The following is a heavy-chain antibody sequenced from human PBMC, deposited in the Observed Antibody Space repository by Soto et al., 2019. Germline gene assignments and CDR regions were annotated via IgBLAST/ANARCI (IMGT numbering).Heavy chain of an antibody. Sequence: EVQLVESGGGLVQPGGSLKLSCAASGFTYRSYWMHWVRQTPGKGLVWISRINSDGSFRNYTDSVKGRFTSSRDNAKRSSYLHGTSLRPADKGLYYCVREFTRWRQGPLVTVSS. V-gene: IGHV3-74*01. CDR1: GFTYRSYW. CDR3: VREFTR. J-gene: IGHJ4*02. CDR2: INSDGSFR.